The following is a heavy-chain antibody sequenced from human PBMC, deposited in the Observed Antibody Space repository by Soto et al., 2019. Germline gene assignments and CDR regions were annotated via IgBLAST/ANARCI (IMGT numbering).Heavy chain of an antibody. D-gene: IGHD5-12*01. V-gene: IGHV1-69*12. CDR1: GGTFSSYA. CDR2: IVPIVDTS. Sequence: QVQLVQSGAEVRQPASSVKVSCKTSGGTFSSYAISWVRQAPGQGLEWLGGIVPIVDTSTYAQKFQGRVTITADESTSTADMELSSLRSDDTAIYYCVRVVAIPGYPDNWGQGTLGTVSS. J-gene: IGHJ4*02. CDR3: VRVVAIPGYPDN.